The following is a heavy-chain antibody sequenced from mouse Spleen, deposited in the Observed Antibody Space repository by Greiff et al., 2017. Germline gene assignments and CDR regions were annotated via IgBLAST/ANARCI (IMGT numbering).Heavy chain of an antibody. J-gene: IGHJ2*01. Sequence: VKLVESGPGLVQPSQSLSITCTVSGFSLTSYGVHWVRQPPGKGLEWLGVIWSGGSTDYNAAFISRLSISKDNSKSQVFFKMNSLQADDTAIYYCARNWRGRRGYFDYWGQGTTLTVSS. CDR2: IWSGGST. CDR1: GFSLTSYG. CDR3: ARNWRGRRGYFDY. V-gene: IGHV2-4*02. D-gene: IGHD3-3*01.